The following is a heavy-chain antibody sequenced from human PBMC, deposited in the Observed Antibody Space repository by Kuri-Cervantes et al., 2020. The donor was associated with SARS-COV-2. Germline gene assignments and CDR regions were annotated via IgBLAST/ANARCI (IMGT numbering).Heavy chain of an antibody. CDR2: INPNAGST. Sequence: ASVKVSCKASGYTFTNDYMYWVRQAPGQGLEWMGIINPNAGSTSYAQKFQGRVTMTRDTSTSTVYMELSSLRSEDTAVYYCARIDSLYLGRPRPQVYYGMDVWGQGTTVTVSS. J-gene: IGHJ6*02. V-gene: IGHV1-46*01. CDR3: ARIDSLYLGRPRPQVYYGMDV. D-gene: IGHD2-2*02. CDR1: GYTFTNDY.